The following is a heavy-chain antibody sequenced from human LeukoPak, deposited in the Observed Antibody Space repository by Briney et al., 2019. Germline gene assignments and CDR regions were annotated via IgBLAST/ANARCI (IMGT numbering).Heavy chain of an antibody. V-gene: IGHV3-33*01. J-gene: IGHJ1*01. CDR3: VRGSVTYSGGYFQH. CDR2: IWYDGSNR. CDR1: GFTFSTYA. D-gene: IGHD1-26*01. Sequence: GGSLRLSCAASGFTFSTYAMHWVRQTPGKGLEWVAAIWYDGSNRYYGDSVKGRFTISRDNSENTLDLQMNALRAEDTAVYYCVRGSVTYSGGYFQHWGQGTLVTVSS.